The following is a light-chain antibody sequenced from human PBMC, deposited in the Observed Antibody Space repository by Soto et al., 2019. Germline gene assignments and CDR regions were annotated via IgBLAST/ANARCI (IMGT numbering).Light chain of an antibody. J-gene: IGLJ3*02. CDR3: ISYIPSTTTHWV. CDR2: EVY. V-gene: IGLV2-14*01. CDR1: NTDVGGYDR. Sequence: SVLTQPASVPGSPGQSITISCTGTNTDVGGYDRVSWSQHHPGKAPKLLMFEVYNRPSGISDRFSGSKSGDTASLTISGLQAEDEADYYCISYIPSTTTHWVFGGGTKLTVL.